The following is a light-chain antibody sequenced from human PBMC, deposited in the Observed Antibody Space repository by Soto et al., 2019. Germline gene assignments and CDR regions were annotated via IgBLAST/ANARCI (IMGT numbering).Light chain of an antibody. V-gene: IGKV4-1*01. CDR1: QSVLYSSNNKNY. J-gene: IGKJ5*01. CDR2: WAS. CDR3: QQYYSTPFT. Sequence: DILITQSPYSLAVSLGERATINCKSSQSVLYSSNNKNYSAWYQQKPGHPPXLLIYWASTWESGVPDRLSGSGSGTDFTLTISSLQAEDVSVYYCQQYYSTPFTFGQGTLEIK.